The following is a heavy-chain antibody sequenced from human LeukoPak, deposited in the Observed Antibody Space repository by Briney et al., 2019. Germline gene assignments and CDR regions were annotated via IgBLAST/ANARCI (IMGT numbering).Heavy chain of an antibody. CDR3: ARENLMTTVVTWFDP. CDR2: ISYNGSNK. D-gene: IGHD4-23*01. V-gene: IGHV3-30*04. CDR1: GFTFSSYA. Sequence: PGRSLRLSCAASGFTFSSYAMHWVRQAPGKGLEWVAVISYNGSNKYYADSVKGRFTISRDNSKNTLYLQMNSLRAEDTAVYYCARENLMTTVVTWFDPWGQGTLVTVSS. J-gene: IGHJ5*02.